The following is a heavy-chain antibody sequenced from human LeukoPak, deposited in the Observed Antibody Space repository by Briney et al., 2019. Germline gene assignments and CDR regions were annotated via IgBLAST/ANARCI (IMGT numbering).Heavy chain of an antibody. J-gene: IGHJ4*02. Sequence: SETLSLTCTVSGGSISSSSYYWGWIRQPPGKGLEWIGSIYYSGSTYYNPSLKSRVTISVDTSKNQFSLKLSSATAADMAVYYCASKPGKSYGTKYYFDYWGQGTLVTVSS. V-gene: IGHV4-39*01. CDR1: GGSISSSSYY. CDR3: ASKPGKSYGTKYYFDY. D-gene: IGHD4/OR15-4a*01. CDR2: IYYSGST.